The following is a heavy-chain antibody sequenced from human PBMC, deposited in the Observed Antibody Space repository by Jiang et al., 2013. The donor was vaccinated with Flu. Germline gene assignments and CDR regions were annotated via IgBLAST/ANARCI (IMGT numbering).Heavy chain of an antibody. Sequence: TGQGLEWMGWMNPNSGNTGYAQKFQGRVTMTRNTSISTAYMELSSLRSEDTAVYYCARGYPTYYYDSSGYSSGGYWGQGTLVTVSS. V-gene: IGHV1-8*01. J-gene: IGHJ4*02. CDR3: ARGYPTYYYDSSGYSSGGY. CDR2: MNPNSGNT. D-gene: IGHD3-22*01.